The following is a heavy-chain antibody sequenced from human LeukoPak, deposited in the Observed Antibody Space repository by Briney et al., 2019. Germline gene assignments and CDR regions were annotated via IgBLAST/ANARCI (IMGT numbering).Heavy chain of an antibody. CDR2: FDPEDGET. CDR3: ATRTLTGTTYRSSYYFDY. Sequence: ASLKVSCKVSGYTLTELSMHWVRQAPGKGLEWMGGFDPEDGETIYAQKFQGRVTMTEDTSTDTAYMELSSLRSEDTAVYYCATRTLTGTTYRSSYYFDYWGQGTLVTVSS. D-gene: IGHD1-7*01. J-gene: IGHJ4*02. CDR1: GYTLTELS. V-gene: IGHV1-24*01.